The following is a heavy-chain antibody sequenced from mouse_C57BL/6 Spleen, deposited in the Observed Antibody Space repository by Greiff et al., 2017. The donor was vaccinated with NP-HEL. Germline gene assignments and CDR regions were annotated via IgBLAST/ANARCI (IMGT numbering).Heavy chain of an antibody. V-gene: IGHV1-64*01. D-gene: IGHD1-1*01. Sequence: QVQLQQSGAELVKPGASVKLSCKASGYTFTSYWMHWVKQRPGQGLEWIGMIHPNSGSTNYNEKFKSKATLTVDKSSSTAYMQLSSLTSEDSAVYYCARGTTVVARDYAMDYWGQGTSVTVSS. CDR3: ARGTTVVARDYAMDY. CDR2: IHPNSGST. CDR1: GYTFTSYW. J-gene: IGHJ4*01.